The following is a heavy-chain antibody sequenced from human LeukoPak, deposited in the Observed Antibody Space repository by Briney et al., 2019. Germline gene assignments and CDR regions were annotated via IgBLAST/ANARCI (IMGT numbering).Heavy chain of an antibody. D-gene: IGHD2/OR15-2a*01. CDR3: ARRKYELSVLDY. J-gene: IGHJ4*02. CDR1: GGSFSANY. CDR2: ITPSGST. V-gene: IGHV4-34*01. Sequence: SETLSLTCAVYGGSFSANYWTWIRQPPGKGLDWIGEITPSGSTSYNSSLKSRVTISVDTSKNQISLTLSSVTAADTAVYYCARRKYELSVLDYWDQGTLVTVSS.